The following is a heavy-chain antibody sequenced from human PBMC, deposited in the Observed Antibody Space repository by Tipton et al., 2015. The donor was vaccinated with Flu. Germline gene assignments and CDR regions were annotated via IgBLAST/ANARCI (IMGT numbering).Heavy chain of an antibody. J-gene: IGHJ4*02. Sequence: TLSLTCAVYGGSFSGYYWSWIRQPPGKGLEWIGEINHSGNINYNPSLKSRVTISGDTSKSQFSLKLTSVTAADTAVYYCATKFANWGVWEPRDYWGQGTLVTVSS. D-gene: IGHD7-27*01. V-gene: IGHV4-34*01. CDR3: ATKFANWGVWEPRDY. CDR2: INHSGNI. CDR1: GGSFSGYY.